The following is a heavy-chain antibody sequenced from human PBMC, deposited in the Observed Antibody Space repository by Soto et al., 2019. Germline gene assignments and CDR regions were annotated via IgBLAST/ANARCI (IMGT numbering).Heavy chain of an antibody. J-gene: IGHJ3*02. CDR2: LYYSGST. D-gene: IGHD6-13*01. V-gene: IGHV4-59*01. CDR1: GGSISSYY. Sequence: QVQLQESGPGLVKPSETLSLTCTVSGGSISSYYWSWIRQPPGKGLEWIGYLYYSGSTNYNPSLKSRVTMSVDTSKNQFSLRLSSVTAADTAVYYCARGRYSSSYLDIWGQGTMVTVSS. CDR3: ARGRYSSSYLDI.